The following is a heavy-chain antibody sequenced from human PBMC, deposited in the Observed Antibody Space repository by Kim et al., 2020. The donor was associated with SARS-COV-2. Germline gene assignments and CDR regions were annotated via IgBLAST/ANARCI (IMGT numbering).Heavy chain of an antibody. J-gene: IGHJ4*02. CDR1: GYIFTDFW. CDR3: ARARAYRGPGSGAPEF. CDR2: IYPDDSDT. D-gene: IGHD4-4*01. Sequence: GESLKISCKGFGYIFTDFWLAWVRQMPGKGLEWLGVIYPDDSDTRYNPSFEGQVTISADKSTSSAYLQWSTLRTSDTAIYYCARARAYRGPGSGAPEFWGQGSLVTVSS. V-gene: IGHV5-51*01.